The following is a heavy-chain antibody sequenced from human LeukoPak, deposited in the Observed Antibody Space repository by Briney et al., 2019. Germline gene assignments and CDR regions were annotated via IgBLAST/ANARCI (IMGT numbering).Heavy chain of an antibody. CDR3: GRAGVKGDVDH. CDR1: GGSFSGYY. D-gene: IGHD2-21*02. Sequence: SETLSLTCAVYGGSFSGYYWSWIRQPPGKGLEWIGEINHSGSTNYNPSLKSRVTISVGTSKNQFSLTLSTVTAADTAVYYCGRAGVKGDVDHWGQGTLVTVSS. J-gene: IGHJ4*02. V-gene: IGHV4-34*01. CDR2: INHSGST.